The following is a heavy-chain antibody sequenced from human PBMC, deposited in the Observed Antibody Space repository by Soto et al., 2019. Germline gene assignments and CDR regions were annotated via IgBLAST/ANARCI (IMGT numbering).Heavy chain of an antibody. D-gene: IGHD2-15*01. CDR1: GFTFSSYA. V-gene: IGHV3-64*01. CDR3: AREPRYCSGGSCYYDAFDI. Sequence: EVQLVESGGGLVQPGGSLRLSCAASGFTFSSYAMHWVRQAPGKGLEYVSAISSNGGSTYYANSVKGRFTISRDNSMNTLYLQMGSLRAEDMAVYYCAREPRYCSGGSCYYDAFDIWGQGTMVTVSS. J-gene: IGHJ3*02. CDR2: ISSNGGST.